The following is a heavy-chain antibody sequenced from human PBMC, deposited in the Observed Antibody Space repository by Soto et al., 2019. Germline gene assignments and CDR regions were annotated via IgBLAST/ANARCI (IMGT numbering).Heavy chain of an antibody. Sequence: EAQLLESGGGLVQPGGSLRLSCATSGFTFTSHVISWVRQAPGKGLEWISAASARNTNTYYADSVRGRFTISRDNSKSTVYLQLDSLRVEDTAVYHFAKDETSYGPRGYGCSWYGWCDPWGEGTVV. CDR3: AKDETSYGPRGYGCSWYGWCDP. V-gene: IGHV3-23*01. CDR1: GFTFTSHV. D-gene: IGHD6-13*01. CDR2: ASARNTNT. J-gene: IGHJ5*02.